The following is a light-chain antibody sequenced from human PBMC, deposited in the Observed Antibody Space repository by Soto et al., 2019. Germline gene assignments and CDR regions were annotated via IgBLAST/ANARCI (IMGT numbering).Light chain of an antibody. CDR2: SNY. Sequence: QSVLTQPPSASGTPGQRVTISCSGSNSNIGSYTVNWYQQLPGTAPKLLIYSNYQRPSGVPDRFSGSKSGTSASLAVSGLQSEDEADYYCAAWDDSLNGPLFGGGTQLTVL. V-gene: IGLV1-44*01. J-gene: IGLJ2*01. CDR3: AAWDDSLNGPL. CDR1: NSNIGSYT.